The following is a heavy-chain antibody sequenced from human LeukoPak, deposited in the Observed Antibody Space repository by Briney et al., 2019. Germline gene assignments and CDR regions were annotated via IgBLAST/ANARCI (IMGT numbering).Heavy chain of an antibody. CDR2: INSDGGRT. Sequence: VVSLRRSCAASGFTFSTYWMHWVRQAPGKRLVWVSRINSDGGRTTYADSVKGRFTISRDNAKNTLYLQMNSLRTEDTAVYYCARPETQYSSGLDGFDIWGKGTMVTVSS. D-gene: IGHD6-19*01. CDR3: ARPETQYSSGLDGFDI. J-gene: IGHJ3*02. V-gene: IGHV3-74*01. CDR1: GFTFSTYW.